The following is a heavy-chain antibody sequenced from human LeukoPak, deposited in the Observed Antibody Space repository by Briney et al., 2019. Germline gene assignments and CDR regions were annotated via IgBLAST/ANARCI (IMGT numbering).Heavy chain of an antibody. D-gene: IGHD6-13*01. CDR3: ARQFRGNSSSWYGY. Sequence: ASVKVSCKVSGYTLTELSMHWVRQAPGKGLEWMGGFDPEDGETIYAQKFQGRVTMTEDTSTDTAYMELSSLRAEDTAVYYCARQFRGNSSSWYGYWGQGTLVTVSS. V-gene: IGHV1-24*01. CDR2: FDPEDGET. CDR1: GYTLTELS. J-gene: IGHJ4*02.